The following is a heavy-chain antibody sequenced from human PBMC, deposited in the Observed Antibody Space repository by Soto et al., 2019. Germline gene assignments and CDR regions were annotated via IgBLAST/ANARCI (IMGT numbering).Heavy chain of an antibody. CDR2: ISSSSSYI. CDR1: GFTFSSYS. Sequence: EVQLVESGGGLVKPGGSLRLSCAASGFTFSSYSMNWVRQAPGKGLEWVSSISSSSSYIYYADSVKGRFTISRDNAKNALYIHMNRLRAEDTAVYYCARAKYSRSVVYYYYYYGMDVWGQWTTVTVSS. D-gene: IGHD6-6*01. V-gene: IGHV3-21*06. J-gene: IGHJ6*02. CDR3: ARAKYSRSVVYYYYYYGMDV.